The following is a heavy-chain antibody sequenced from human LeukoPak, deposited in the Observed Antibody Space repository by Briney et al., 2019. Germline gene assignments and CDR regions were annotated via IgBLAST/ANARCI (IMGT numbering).Heavy chain of an antibody. CDR2: IIPIFGTA. J-gene: IGHJ4*02. Sequence: GASVKVSCKASGGTFSSYAISWVRQAPGQGLEWMGGIIPIFGTANYAQKFQGRVTITADKSTSTAYMELSSLRSEDTAVYYCARVGRGSYGDGYWGQGTLVIVSS. CDR3: ARVGRGSYGDGY. CDR1: GGTFSSYA. D-gene: IGHD4-17*01. V-gene: IGHV1-69*06.